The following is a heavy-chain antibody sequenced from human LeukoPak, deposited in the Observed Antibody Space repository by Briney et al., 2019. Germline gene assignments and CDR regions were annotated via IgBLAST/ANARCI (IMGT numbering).Heavy chain of an antibody. CDR1: GYTFTNNA. J-gene: IGHJ4*02. V-gene: IGHV1-8*01. Sequence: ASVKVSCKTSGYTFTNNAINWVRQAPGQGLEWMGWMNPNSGNTGYAQKFQGRVTMTRNTSISTAYMELSSLRSEDTAVYSCAKDWEYCSGGSCRTYGGLDYWGQGTLVTVSS. D-gene: IGHD2-15*01. CDR3: AKDWEYCSGGSCRTYGGLDY. CDR2: MNPNSGNT.